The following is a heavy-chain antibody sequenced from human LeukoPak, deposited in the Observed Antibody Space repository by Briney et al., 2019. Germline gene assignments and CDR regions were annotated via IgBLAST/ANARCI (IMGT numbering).Heavy chain of an antibody. Sequence: AAAVKVSCKASVGTFSSYAISWVRQAPGQGLEWMGGIIPIFGTANYAQKFQGRVTITTDESTSTAYMELSSLRSEDTAVYYCARVGIVAQTFDYWGQGTLVTVSS. CDR3: ARVGIVAQTFDY. J-gene: IGHJ4*02. D-gene: IGHD3-22*01. V-gene: IGHV1-69*05. CDR1: VGTFSSYA. CDR2: IIPIFGTA.